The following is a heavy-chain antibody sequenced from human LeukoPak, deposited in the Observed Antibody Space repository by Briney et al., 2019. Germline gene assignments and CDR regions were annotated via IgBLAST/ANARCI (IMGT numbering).Heavy chain of an antibody. D-gene: IGHD3-9*01. CDR1: GGSISSGSYY. J-gene: IGHJ4*02. Sequence: SETLSLTCTVSGGSISSGSYYWSWIRQPAGKGLEWIGRIYTSGNTNYNPSLKSRVTISVDTSKNQFSLKLSSVTAADTAMYYCARDSDYDILTGYSGFDYWGQGTLVTVSS. V-gene: IGHV4-61*02. CDR2: IYTSGNT. CDR3: ARDSDYDILTGYSGFDY.